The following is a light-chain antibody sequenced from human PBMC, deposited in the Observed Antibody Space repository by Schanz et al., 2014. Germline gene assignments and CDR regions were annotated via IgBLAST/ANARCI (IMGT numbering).Light chain of an antibody. CDR3: QSYDSSLSEWV. J-gene: IGLJ3*02. V-gene: IGLV1-40*01. Sequence: QSVLTQPPSVSGAPGQRVTISCTGSSSNIGTGYEVHWYQQLPGTAPKLLIYGNINRPSGVPDRFSGSKSGTSASLAITGLQAEDEADYYCQSYDSSLSEWVFGGGTKLTVL. CDR2: GNI. CDR1: SSNIGTGYE.